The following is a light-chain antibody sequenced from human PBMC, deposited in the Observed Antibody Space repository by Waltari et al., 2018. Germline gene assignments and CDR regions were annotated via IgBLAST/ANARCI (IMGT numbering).Light chain of an antibody. V-gene: IGLV2-11*01. CDR1: SGDVGAFTY. J-gene: IGLJ2*01. Sequence: QSALTQPRPVSGSPGQSVPISCTGSSGDVGAFTYSSWSQQHPGKAPKLMIYDVTKRPSGVPDRFSGSRSADTASLTISGLQAEDEADYYCCSYGGSYTLVVFGGGTKLTVL. CDR3: CSYGGSYTLVV. CDR2: DVT.